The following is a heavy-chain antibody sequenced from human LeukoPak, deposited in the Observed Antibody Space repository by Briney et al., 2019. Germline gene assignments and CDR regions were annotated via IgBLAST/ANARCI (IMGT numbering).Heavy chain of an antibody. CDR2: IYSGGST. V-gene: IGHV3-66*02. CDR1: GFTVSSNY. J-gene: IGHJ6*03. Sequence: GGSLRLSCAASGFTVSSNYMSWVCPAPGKGLEWVSVIYSGGSTYYADSVKGRFTISRDNSKNTLYLQMNSLRAEDTAVYYCARVISGRLNYYYYYMDVWGKGTTVTVSS. D-gene: IGHD3-10*01. CDR3: ARVISGRLNYYYYYMDV.